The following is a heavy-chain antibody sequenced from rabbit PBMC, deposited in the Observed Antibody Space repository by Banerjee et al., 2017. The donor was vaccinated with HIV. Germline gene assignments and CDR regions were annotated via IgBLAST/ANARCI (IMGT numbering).Heavy chain of an antibody. V-gene: IGHV1S45*01. CDR1: GFDLSSYW. CDR2: IATGSGNT. D-gene: IGHD4-1*01. CDR3: ARDVTWGDWDL. J-gene: IGHJ4*01. Sequence: QEQLEESGGGLVKPEGSLTLTCKASGFDLSSYWMSWVRQAPGKGLEWIGCIATGSGNTYYASWAKGRFTISKTSSTTVTLQMTSLTAADTATYFCARDVTWGDWDLWGQGTLVTVS.